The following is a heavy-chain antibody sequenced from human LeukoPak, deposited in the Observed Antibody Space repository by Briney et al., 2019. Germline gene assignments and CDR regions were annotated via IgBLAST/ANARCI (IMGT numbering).Heavy chain of an antibody. D-gene: IGHD4-17*01. V-gene: IGHV3-21*01. J-gene: IGHJ4*02. CDR2: ISSSSSYI. Sequence: GGSLRLSCAASGFTFSSYSMNWVRQAPGKGLEWVSSISSSSSYIYYADSVKGRFTISRDNAKNSLYLQMHSLRAEDTAVYYCARPHDYGDYFYFDYWGQGTLVTVSS. CDR3: ARPHDYGDYFYFDY. CDR1: GFTFSSYS.